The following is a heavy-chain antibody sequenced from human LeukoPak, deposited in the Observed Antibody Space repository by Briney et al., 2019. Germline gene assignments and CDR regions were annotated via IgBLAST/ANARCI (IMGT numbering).Heavy chain of an antibody. CDR2: ISGSGSTL. D-gene: IGHD1-26*01. J-gene: IGHJ4*02. Sequence: GGSLRLSCAASGFIFSRFEMTWVRQAPEKGLEWVSYISGSGSTLYYADSLKGRITLSRDNAKNSLDLQMNSLRAEDTAIYYCARVLAGATYFDYWGQGTLVTVSS. CDR1: GFIFSRFE. CDR3: ARVLAGATYFDY. V-gene: IGHV3-48*03.